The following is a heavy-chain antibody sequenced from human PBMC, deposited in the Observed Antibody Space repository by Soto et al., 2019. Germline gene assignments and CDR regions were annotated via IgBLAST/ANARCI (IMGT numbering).Heavy chain of an antibody. J-gene: IGHJ6*03. CDR1: GGSISSYY. D-gene: IGHD5-12*01. V-gene: IGHV4-59*12. CDR2: IYYSGNT. Sequence: SETLSLTCAVFGGSISSYYWSWIRQPPGKGLEWIGYIYYSGNTNYNPPLKSRVTISVDTSKNQFSLKLSSVTAADTAVYYCARGRRGVATYYYYYMEVWGKGTTVTVSS. CDR3: ARGRRGVATYYYYYMEV.